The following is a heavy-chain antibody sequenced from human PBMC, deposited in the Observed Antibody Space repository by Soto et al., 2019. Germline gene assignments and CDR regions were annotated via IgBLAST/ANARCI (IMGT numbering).Heavy chain of an antibody. D-gene: IGHD5-12*01. CDR3: ARGGYSGYVSGKGPFLNELDDY. V-gene: IGHV1-69*01. J-gene: IGHJ4*02. CDR1: GGTFSSYA. CDR2: IIPIFGTA. Sequence: QVQLVQSGAEVKKPGSSVKVSCKASGGTFSSYAISWVRQAPGQGLEWMGGIIPIFGTANYAQKFQGRVTITADESTSTAYLELSSLRSEDTAVYYCARGGYSGYVSGKGPFLNELDDYWGQGTLVTVSS.